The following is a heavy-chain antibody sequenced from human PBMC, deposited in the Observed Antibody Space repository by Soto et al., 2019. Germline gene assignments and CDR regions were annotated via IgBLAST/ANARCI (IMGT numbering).Heavy chain of an antibody. CDR1: GYSFTSHV. D-gene: IGHD3-22*01. V-gene: IGHV1-3*01. CDR2: IKPGTGDT. J-gene: IGHJ4*02. CDR3: ARGYYYDSSGYYFDN. Sequence: ASVKVSCKASGYSFTSHVIHWLGQAPGQRLEWVGWIKPGTGDTKFLQEFQGRLTITKDTSATTAYMELSNLRSGDTAVYYCARGYYYDSSGYYFDNWGQGTLVTVSS.